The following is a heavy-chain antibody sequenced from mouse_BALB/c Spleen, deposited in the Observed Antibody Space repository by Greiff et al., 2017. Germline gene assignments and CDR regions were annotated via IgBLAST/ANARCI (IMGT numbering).Heavy chain of an antibody. CDR3: TREATVVNFDY. CDR2: ISSGGSYT. J-gene: IGHJ2*01. CDR1: GFTFSSYT. D-gene: IGHD1-1*01. Sequence: EVKLVESGGGLVKPGGSLKLSCAASGFTFSSYTMSWVRQTPEKRLEWVATISSGGSYTYYPDSVKGRFTISRDNAKNTLYLQMSSLKSEDTAMYYSTREATVVNFDYWGQGTTLTVSS. V-gene: IGHV5-6-4*01.